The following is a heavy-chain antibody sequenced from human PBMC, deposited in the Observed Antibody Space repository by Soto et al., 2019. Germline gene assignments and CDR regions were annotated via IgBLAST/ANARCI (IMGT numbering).Heavy chain of an antibody. D-gene: IGHD2-2*01. CDR3: ARDRIVLVPAAAVRYYYYGMDV. J-gene: IGHJ6*02. CDR2: ISSSSSYI. CDR1: GFTFSSYS. V-gene: IGHV3-21*01. Sequence: PGGSLRLSCAASGFTFSSYSMNWVRQAPGKGLEWVSSISSSSSYIYYADSVKGRFTISRDNAKNSLYLQMNSLRAEDTAVYYCARDRIVLVPAAAVRYYYYGMDVWGQGTTVTVSS.